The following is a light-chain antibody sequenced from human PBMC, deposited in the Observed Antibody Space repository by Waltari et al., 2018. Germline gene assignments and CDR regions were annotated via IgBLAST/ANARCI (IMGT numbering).Light chain of an antibody. CDR1: QSVSSRH. V-gene: IGKV3-20*01. J-gene: IGKJ2*01. Sequence: EIVLTQSPDTLSLSPGERATLSCRASQSVSSRHLAWYQQKPGQPPRLVMYAASSRATGIPDRFSGGGFGTDFTLTISRLEPEDFAVYYCQQYDSSTKYIFGQGTKLEI. CDR2: AAS. CDR3: QQYDSSTKYI.